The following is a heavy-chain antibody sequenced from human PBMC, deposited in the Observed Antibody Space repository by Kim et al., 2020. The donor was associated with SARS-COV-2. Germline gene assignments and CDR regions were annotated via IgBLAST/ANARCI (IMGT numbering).Heavy chain of an antibody. CDR1: GGSFSGYY. Sequence: SETLSLTCAVYGGSFSGYYWSWIRQPPGKGLEWIGEINHSGSTNYNPSLKSRVTISVDTSKNQFSLKLSSVTAADTAVYYCASHEGSADYWGQGTLVTVSS. CDR3: ASHEGSADY. V-gene: IGHV4-34*01. CDR2: INHSGST. J-gene: IGHJ4*02. D-gene: IGHD2-15*01.